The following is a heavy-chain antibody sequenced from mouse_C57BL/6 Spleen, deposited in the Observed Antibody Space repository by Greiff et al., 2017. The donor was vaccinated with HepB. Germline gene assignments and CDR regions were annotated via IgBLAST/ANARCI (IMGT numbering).Heavy chain of an antibody. D-gene: IGHD1-1*01. J-gene: IGHJ2*01. Sequence: QVQLQQPGTELVKPGASVKLSCKASGYTFTSYWMHWVKQRPGQGLEWIGNINPSNGGTNYNEKFKSKATLTVDKSSSTAYMQLSSLTSEDSAVYYCAVERDYYGSSLYYFDYWGQGTTLTVSS. CDR3: AVERDYYGSSLYYFDY. CDR1: GYTFTSYW. CDR2: INPSNGGT. V-gene: IGHV1-53*01.